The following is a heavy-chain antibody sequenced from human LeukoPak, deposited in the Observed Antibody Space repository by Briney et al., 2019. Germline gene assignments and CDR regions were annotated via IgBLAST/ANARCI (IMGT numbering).Heavy chain of an antibody. CDR3: ARWGLGSCFNL. CDR2: INHSGST. Sequence: SDTLSLTCAVYGGSFSGCHWSWIRQPPGKGLEWIGEINHSGSTNYNPSLKSRVTISVDTSKNQFSLKLSSVTAADTAVYYCARWGLGSCFNLWGQGTLVTVSS. D-gene: IGHD2-15*01. CDR1: GGSFSGCH. J-gene: IGHJ5*02. V-gene: IGHV4-34*01.